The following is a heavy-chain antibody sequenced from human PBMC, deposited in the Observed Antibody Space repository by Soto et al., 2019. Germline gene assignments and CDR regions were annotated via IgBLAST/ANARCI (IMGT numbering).Heavy chain of an antibody. J-gene: IGHJ6*02. V-gene: IGHV3-23*01. CDR2: ISGSGDTT. CDR1: GLSFGSYA. D-gene: IGHD4-4*01. CDR3: VKPPVITASYYYYDMDV. Sequence: PGGSLRLSCAASGLSFGSYAMSWVRQAPGKGLEWVSAISGSGDTTYHADSVKGRFTISRDNSKNTVFLQMNSLRDEDTAVYYCVKPPVITASYYYYDMDVWGQGTTVTVSS.